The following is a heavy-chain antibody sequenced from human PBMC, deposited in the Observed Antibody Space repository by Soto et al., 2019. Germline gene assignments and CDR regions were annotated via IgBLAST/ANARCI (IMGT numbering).Heavy chain of an antibody. J-gene: IGHJ4*02. CDR3: ARDYSVAVTTFVDY. Sequence: GASLKVSCKASGYTFTSYDINWVRQATGQGLEWMGWMNPNSGNTGYAQKFQGRVTMTRNTSISTAYMELSSLRSEDTAVYYCARDYSVAVTTFVDYWGQRTLVTVSS. CDR2: MNPNSGNT. V-gene: IGHV1-8*01. D-gene: IGHD4-17*01. CDR1: GYTFTSYD.